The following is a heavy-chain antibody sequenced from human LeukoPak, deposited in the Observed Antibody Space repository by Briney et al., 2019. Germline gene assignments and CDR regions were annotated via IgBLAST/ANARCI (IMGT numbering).Heavy chain of an antibody. J-gene: IGHJ4*02. V-gene: IGHV4-39*07. CDR3: ARRHCSSTSCYFLHYFDY. CDR1: GGSISSSSYY. Sequence: SETLSLTCTVSGGSISSSSYYWGWIRQPPGKGLEWIGSIYYSGSTYYNPSLKSRVTISVDTSKNQFSLKLSSVTAADTAVYYCARRHCSSTSCYFLHYFDYWGQGTLVTVSS. D-gene: IGHD2-2*01. CDR2: IYYSGST.